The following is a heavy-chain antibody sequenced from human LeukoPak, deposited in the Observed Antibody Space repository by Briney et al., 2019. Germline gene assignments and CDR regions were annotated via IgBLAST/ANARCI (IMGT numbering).Heavy chain of an antibody. J-gene: IGHJ3*02. CDR2: INHSGST. CDR3: ARDLVQNAFDI. D-gene: IGHD3-16*01. Sequence: PSETLSLTCAVDGGSFSGYYWSWIRQPPGKGLEWIGEINHSGSTNYNPSLKSRVTISVDTSKNQFSLRLSSVTAADTAVYYCARDLVQNAFDIWGQGTMVTVSS. V-gene: IGHV4-34*01. CDR1: GGSFSGYY.